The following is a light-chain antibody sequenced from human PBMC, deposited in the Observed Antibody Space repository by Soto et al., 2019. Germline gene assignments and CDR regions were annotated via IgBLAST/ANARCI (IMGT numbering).Light chain of an antibody. CDR2: GAS. V-gene: IGKV3-15*01. CDR1: QSITSN. Sequence: EIVMTQSPATLSVSPGERATLSCRAIQSITSNLAWYQQKPGQAPRLLIYGASTRATGIPARFSGSGSGTDFTLTISRLEPEDFAVYYCQQYGSSPGTFGQGTKVDIK. J-gene: IGKJ1*01. CDR3: QQYGSSPGT.